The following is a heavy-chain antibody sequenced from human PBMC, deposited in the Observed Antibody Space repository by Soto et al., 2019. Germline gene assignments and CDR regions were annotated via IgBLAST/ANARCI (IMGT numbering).Heavy chain of an antibody. J-gene: IGHJ4*02. CDR2: ISYDGSDQ. CDR3: AKETLSGWRTLDY. Sequence: GGSLRLSCAVSGFTFSSFGMDWVRQAPGKGLEWVALISYDGSDQYYADSVKGRFTISRDNSKNTLFLEMNSLRPEDTAVYYCAKETLSGWRTLDYWGQGTPVTVSS. CDR1: GFTFSSFG. D-gene: IGHD6-19*01. V-gene: IGHV3-30*18.